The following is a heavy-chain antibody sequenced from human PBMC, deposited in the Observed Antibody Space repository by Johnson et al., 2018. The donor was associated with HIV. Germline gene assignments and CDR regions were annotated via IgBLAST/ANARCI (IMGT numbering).Heavy chain of an antibody. Sequence: QMQLVESGGGVVQPGRSLRLSCAASGFTFSSYAMHWVRQAPGKGLEWVAVISYDGRNKYYADSVKGRFTISRDNSKNTLYLQMNSLRAEDTAVYYCAGGGEFSSSLFAFDIWGQGTLVTVSS. D-gene: IGHD6-13*01. J-gene: IGHJ3*02. CDR2: ISYDGRNK. CDR3: AGGGEFSSSLFAFDI. V-gene: IGHV3-30*04. CDR1: GFTFSSYA.